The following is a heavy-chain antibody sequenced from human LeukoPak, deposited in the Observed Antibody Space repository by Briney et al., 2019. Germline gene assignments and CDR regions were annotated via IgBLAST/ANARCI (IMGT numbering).Heavy chain of an antibody. V-gene: IGHV3-66*01. CDR1: GFTVSSNY. J-gene: IGHJ4*02. D-gene: IGHD3-10*01. CDR2: IYSGGST. Sequence: GGSLRLSCAASGFTVSSNYMSWVRQAPGKGLEWVSVIYSGGSTYYADSVKGRFTISRDNSKNTLYLQMNSLRAEDTAVYYCARVVRVRGVIRRGYYFDYWGQGTLATVSS. CDR3: ARVVRVRGVIRRGYYFDY.